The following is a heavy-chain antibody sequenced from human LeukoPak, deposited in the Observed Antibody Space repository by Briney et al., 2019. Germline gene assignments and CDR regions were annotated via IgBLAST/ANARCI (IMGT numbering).Heavy chain of an antibody. V-gene: IGHV3-30-3*01. CDR1: GFTFSSYA. CDR3: ARAREQWLAYFDY. J-gene: IGHJ4*02. CDR2: ISYDGSNE. Sequence: GGSLRLSCAASGFTFSSYAMHWVRQAPGKGLEWVAVISYDGSNEYYADSVKGRFTISRDNSKNTLYLQMNSLRAEDTAVYYCARAREQWLAYFDYWGQGTLVTVSS. D-gene: IGHD6-19*01.